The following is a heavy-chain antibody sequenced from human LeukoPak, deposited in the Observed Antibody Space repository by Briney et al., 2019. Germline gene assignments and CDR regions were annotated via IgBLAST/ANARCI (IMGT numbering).Heavy chain of an antibody. D-gene: IGHD5-18*01. J-gene: IGHJ4*02. CDR2: ISSSSSYI. CDR3: ARDGYSYGYLGY. Sequence: GGSLRLSCAASGFTFSSYTMNWVRQAPGKGLEWVSSISSSSSYIYYADSVKGRFTIPRDNAKNSLYLQMNSLRAEDTAVYYCARDGYSYGYLGYWGQGTLVTVSS. CDR1: GFTFSSYT. V-gene: IGHV3-21*01.